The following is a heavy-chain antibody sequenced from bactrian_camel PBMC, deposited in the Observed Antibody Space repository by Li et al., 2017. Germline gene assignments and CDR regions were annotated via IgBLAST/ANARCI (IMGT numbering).Heavy chain of an antibody. CDR1: RSILTMYR. Sequence: VQLVESGGGSVEAGGSLTLSCTASRSILTMYRAGWFRQDSGNKREGVAAIWLTTEDTHYADSVLGRFTISQDNAKNTLALQMSSLRPEDTSMYYCRAGIPRRRDVNGRYCDFDGWGQGTQVTVS. J-gene: IGHJ4*01. V-gene: IGHV3S59*01. D-gene: IGHD1*01. CDR2: IWLTTEDT. CDR3: RAGIPRRRDVNGRYCDFDG.